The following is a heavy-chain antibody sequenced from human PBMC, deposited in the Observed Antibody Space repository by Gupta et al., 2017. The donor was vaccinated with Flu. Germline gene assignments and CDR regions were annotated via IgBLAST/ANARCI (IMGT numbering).Heavy chain of an antibody. D-gene: IGHD3-16*01. Sequence: YIHWVRQAPGQGLEWMGWISPNSGDTDVEQKFQGRVTMTRDTSINTAYMELSGLRSDDTAVYYCTRRGWGLLGGARESVDIWGQGTLVTVSS. CDR1: Y. V-gene: IGHV1-2*02. CDR3: TRRGWGLLGGARESVDI. J-gene: IGHJ3*02. CDR2: ISPNSGDT.